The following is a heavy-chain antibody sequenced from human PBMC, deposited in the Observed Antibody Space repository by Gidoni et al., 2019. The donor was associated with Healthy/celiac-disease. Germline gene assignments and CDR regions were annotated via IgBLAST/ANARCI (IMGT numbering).Heavy chain of an antibody. CDR1: GYSFTSYW. J-gene: IGHJ6*02. Sequence: EVQLVQSGAEVKKPGESLRISCKGSGYSFTSYWISWVRQMPGKGLEWMGRIDPTDSYTNYSPSFQGHVTISADKSISTAYLQWSSLKASDIAMYYCARHPYGSYGMDVWGQGTTVTVSS. D-gene: IGHD3-10*01. CDR2: IDPTDSYT. CDR3: ARHPYGSYGMDV. V-gene: IGHV5-10-1*03.